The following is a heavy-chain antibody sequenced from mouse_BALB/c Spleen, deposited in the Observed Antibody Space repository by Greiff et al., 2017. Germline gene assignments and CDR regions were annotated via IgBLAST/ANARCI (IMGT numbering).Heavy chain of an antibody. Sequence: QVQLKQPGAELVGPGASVKLSCQASGFTFTRYWMNWVKQRPGQGLEWICMIEPSDSETHYNQMFKDKATLTVDKSSSTAYMQLSSLTSEDSAVYYCARDYGSRDAMDYWGQGTSVTVSS. J-gene: IGHJ4*01. V-gene: IGHV1-61*01. CDR3: ARDYGSRDAMDY. CDR2: IEPSDSET. D-gene: IGHD1-1*01. CDR1: GFTFTRYW.